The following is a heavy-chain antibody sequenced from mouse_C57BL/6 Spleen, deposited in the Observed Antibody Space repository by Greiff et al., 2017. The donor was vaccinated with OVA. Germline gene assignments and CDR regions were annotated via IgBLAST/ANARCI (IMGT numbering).Heavy chain of an antibody. CDR1: GFTFSSYG. CDR3: ARWLLPFDY. J-gene: IGHJ2*01. Sequence: EVNVVESGGDLVKPGGSLKLSCAASGFTFSSYGMSWVRQTPDKRLEWVATISSGGSYTYYPDSVKGRFTISRDNAKNTLYLQMSSLKSEDTAMYYCARWLLPFDYWGQGTTLTVSS. V-gene: IGHV5-6*01. CDR2: ISSGGSYT. D-gene: IGHD2-3*01.